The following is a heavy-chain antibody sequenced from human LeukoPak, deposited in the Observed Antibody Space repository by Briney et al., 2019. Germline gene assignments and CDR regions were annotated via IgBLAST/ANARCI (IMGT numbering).Heavy chain of an antibody. CDR2: ISQDGNEK. Sequence: PGGSLRLSCAAYGFTFSAYWMTWVRQAPGKGLEWVASISQDGNEKSYVDSVKGRFAISRDNVKNSVYLQMNSLRDEDTAVYYCTRDTAGGDYWGHGTLVTVSA. CDR3: TRDTAGGDY. D-gene: IGHD3-10*01. V-gene: IGHV3-7*01. J-gene: IGHJ4*01. CDR1: GFTFSAYW.